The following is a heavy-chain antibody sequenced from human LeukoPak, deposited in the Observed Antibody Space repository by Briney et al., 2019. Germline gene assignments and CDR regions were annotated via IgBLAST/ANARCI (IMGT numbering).Heavy chain of an antibody. D-gene: IGHD2-2*01. J-gene: IGHJ4*02. V-gene: IGHV1-2*02. CDR3: ARGDRYCISTNCSPDY. CDR2: INPHSGGR. CDR1: GYTFTAYF. Sequence: ASVKVSCKASGYTFTAYFMHWVRQAPGRGLEWMGWINPHSGGRNYAQKFQGRVTMTRDTSISTAYMELSRLRSDDTAVYYCARGDRYCISTNCSPDYWGQGALVTVSS.